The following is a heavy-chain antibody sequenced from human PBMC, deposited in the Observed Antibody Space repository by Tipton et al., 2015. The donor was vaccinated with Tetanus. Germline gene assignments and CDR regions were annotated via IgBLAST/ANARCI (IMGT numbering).Heavy chain of an antibody. V-gene: IGHV4-34*01. D-gene: IGHD5-24*01. Sequence: AVSGFVFSSYTMNWVRQSPGKGLEWIGEISHSGGSSYSPSLKSRVTISVDTSKNQFSLRLRSVAAADTAVYYCARGGRDAYNNPLGAFDVWGRGTTVTVSS. J-gene: IGHJ3*01. CDR3: ARGGRDAYNNPLGAFDV. CDR1: GFVFSSYT. CDR2: ISHSGGS.